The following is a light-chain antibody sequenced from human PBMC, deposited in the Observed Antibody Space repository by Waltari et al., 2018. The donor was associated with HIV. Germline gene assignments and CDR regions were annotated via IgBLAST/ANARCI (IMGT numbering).Light chain of an antibody. CDR2: DTT. CDR1: TGPVTSGHH. V-gene: IGLV7-46*01. CDR3: LLSYAGPRPWV. Sequence: QAVATQEPSLTVSPGGTVTLTCGSSTGPVTSGHHPYWFQQRPGQAPRTLIYDTTNKHSWTPARFSGSLLGGKAALTLSGAQPEDEAEYYCLLSYAGPRPWVFGGGTKVTVL. J-gene: IGLJ3*02.